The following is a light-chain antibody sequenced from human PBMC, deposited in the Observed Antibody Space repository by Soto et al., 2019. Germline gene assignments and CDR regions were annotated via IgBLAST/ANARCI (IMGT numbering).Light chain of an antibody. CDR2: AAS. J-gene: IGKJ1*01. Sequence: AIQLTQSPSSLYASVGDRVTITCRASQAIRTALGWYQQKSGKVPKLLIYAASILQSGVPSRFSGSGSGTDFTLTISSXQPEDFATYYCLLDFRYFWAFGQGTKVDIK. CDR3: LLDFRYFWA. V-gene: IGKV1-6*01. CDR1: QAIRTA.